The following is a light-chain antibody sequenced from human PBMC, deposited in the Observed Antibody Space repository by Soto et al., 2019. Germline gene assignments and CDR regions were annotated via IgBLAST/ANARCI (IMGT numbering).Light chain of an antibody. CDR1: QSVSRY. V-gene: IGKV3-20*01. J-gene: IGKJ1*01. CDR2: GAS. Sequence: HSASALSLKKGERATLSWGASQSVSRYLAWYQQKPRQAPTLLIYGASTRASDPPARFSGSGSGTDFTLTISSLEPEDFAVYYCQQYGSSPPTFGQGTKV. CDR3: QQYGSSPPT.